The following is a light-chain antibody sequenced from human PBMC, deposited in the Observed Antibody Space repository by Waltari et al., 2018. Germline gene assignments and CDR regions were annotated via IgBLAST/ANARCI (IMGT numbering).Light chain of an antibody. V-gene: IGLV3-21*01. Sequence: SYELTQAPSVSVAPGKTATITCGGNKVGRKRVHRFQQKTGQAPVLVIYYDSDRPSGIPERFSGSNTGNTATLTISRVEAGDEADYYCQVWDSGRDQVVFGGGTKLAVL. J-gene: IGLJ2*01. CDR3: QVWDSGRDQVV. CDR1: KVGRKR. CDR2: YDS.